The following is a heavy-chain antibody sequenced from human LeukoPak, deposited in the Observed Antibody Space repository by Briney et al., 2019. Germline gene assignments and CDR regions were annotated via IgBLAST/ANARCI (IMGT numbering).Heavy chain of an antibody. Sequence: GGSLRLSCAASEFTFDNYAMSWVRQAPGKGLGWVSVISGSGYYSYYADSVKGRFTVSRDNSKTTLYLQMNSLRADDTAVYYWAKGGRTGSNYFDFWGQGTLVTVSS. CDR1: EFTFDNYA. CDR2: ISGSGYYS. J-gene: IGHJ4*02. V-gene: IGHV3-23*01. D-gene: IGHD1-26*01. CDR3: AKGGRTGSNYFDF.